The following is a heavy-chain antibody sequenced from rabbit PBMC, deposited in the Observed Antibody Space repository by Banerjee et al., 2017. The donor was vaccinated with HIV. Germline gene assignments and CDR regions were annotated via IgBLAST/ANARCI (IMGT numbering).Heavy chain of an antibody. J-gene: IGHJ4*01. D-gene: IGHD2-1*01. CDR3: ARCYDDYGDSEDYFNL. CDR1: GFDFSNYVY. V-gene: IGHV1S43*01. CDR2: IYTNSGST. Sequence: QSLEESGGDLVKPGASLTLTCEASGFDFSNYVYICWVRQAPGKGLELIACIYTNSGSTWYASWVDGRFTISRSTSLKTVDLKMTSLTAADTATFFCARCYDDYGDSEDYFNLWGPGTL.